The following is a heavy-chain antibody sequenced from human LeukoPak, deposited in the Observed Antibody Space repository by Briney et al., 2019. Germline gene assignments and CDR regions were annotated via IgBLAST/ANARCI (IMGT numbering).Heavy chain of an antibody. Sequence: ASVKVSCKASGGTFSSYAISWVRQAPGQGLDWMGGIIPIFGTANYAQKFQGRVTITTDESTSTAYMELSSLRSEDTAVYYCARNYMYYGSGVEWFDRWGKGTLVTVAT. D-gene: IGHD3-10*01. J-gene: IGHJ5*02. CDR1: GGTFSSYA. V-gene: IGHV1-69*05. CDR2: IIPIFGTA. CDR3: ARNYMYYGSGVEWFDR.